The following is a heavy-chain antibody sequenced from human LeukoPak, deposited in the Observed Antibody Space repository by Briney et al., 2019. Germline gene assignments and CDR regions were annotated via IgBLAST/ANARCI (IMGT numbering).Heavy chain of an antibody. Sequence: GGSLRLSCAASGYTFGDYGMSWVRHVPGKGLEWVSGTNRRGDITGYADFVTGRFTISRDNAKNSLYLQMNSLRVEDTAPYHCARKGLGGELGGFDSWGQGTLVTVSS. V-gene: IGHV3-20*01. CDR3: ARKGLGGELGGFDS. CDR2: TNRRGDIT. D-gene: IGHD1-7*01. CDR1: GYTFGDYG. J-gene: IGHJ4*02.